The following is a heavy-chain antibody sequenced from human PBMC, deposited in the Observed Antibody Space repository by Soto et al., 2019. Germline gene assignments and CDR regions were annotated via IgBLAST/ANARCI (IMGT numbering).Heavy chain of an antibody. CDR1: GYTFSRYG. D-gene: IGHD2-8*02. Sequence: QVQLIPSGAEVEKPGASVKVSCKASGYTFSRYGMHWVRQAPGQGLEWMGWINTANGKTGYSEKFQGRVTITRDTSATTVYMALHSLRSDDTATYYCARESTGLTFDHWGQGILVTVSS. J-gene: IGHJ4*02. CDR3: ARESTGLTFDH. V-gene: IGHV1-3*04. CDR2: INTANGKT.